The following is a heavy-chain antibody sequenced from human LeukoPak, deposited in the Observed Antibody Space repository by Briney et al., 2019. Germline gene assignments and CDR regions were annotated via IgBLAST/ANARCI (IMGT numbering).Heavy chain of an antibody. CDR1: GGSFSGYY. J-gene: IGHJ4*02. Sequence: PSETLSLTCAVYGGSFSGYYWSWVRQPPGKGLEWIGEINHSGSTNYNPSLKSRVTISVDTSKNQFSLKLSSVTAADTAVCYCARGPSFYDFWSGPVDYWGQGTLVIVSS. CDR3: ARGPSFYDFWSGPVDY. D-gene: IGHD3-3*01. V-gene: IGHV4-34*01. CDR2: INHSGST.